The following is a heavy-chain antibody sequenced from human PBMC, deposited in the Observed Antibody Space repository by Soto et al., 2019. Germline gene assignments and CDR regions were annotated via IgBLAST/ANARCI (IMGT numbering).Heavy chain of an antibody. D-gene: IGHD2-21*01. J-gene: IGHJ4*02. CDR3: AQDSPSQVGGWELHFDY. Sequence: PGGSLRLSCAASGLTFGSYAMSWVRQAPGKGLEWVSAISGSGGTTYYADSVRGRFTISRDNSENTLYLQMNSLGADDTAVYYCAQDSPSQVGGWELHFDYWGQGTLVTVSS. CDR1: GLTFGSYA. V-gene: IGHV3-23*01. CDR2: ISGSGGTT.